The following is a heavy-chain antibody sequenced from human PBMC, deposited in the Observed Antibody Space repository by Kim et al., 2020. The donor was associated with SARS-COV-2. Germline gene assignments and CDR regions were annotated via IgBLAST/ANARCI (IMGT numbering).Heavy chain of an antibody. CDR1: GGSFSGYY. J-gene: IGHJ4*02. V-gene: IGHV4-34*01. CDR2: INHSGST. Sequence: SETLSLTCAVYGGSFSGYYWSWIRQPPGKGLEWIGEINHSGSTNYNPSLKSRVTISVDTSKNQFSLKLSSVTAADTAVYYCARGGPPLDYDYWGQGTLVTVSS. CDR3: ARGGPPLDYDY.